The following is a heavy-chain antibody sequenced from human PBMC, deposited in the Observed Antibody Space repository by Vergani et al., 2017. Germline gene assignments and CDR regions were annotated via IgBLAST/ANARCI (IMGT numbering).Heavy chain of an antibody. Sequence: EVQVLESGGSLKQPGGSVRLSCAASGFTFSTYAMHWVRRAQGKGREWVSDLTGGGGSTYYADSFKARFIISRDNSRDTLYLQMNSLRPEDTATYYCVKDAGCYENVFDSWGKGTLVTVSS. CDR3: VKDAGCYENVFDS. CDR2: LTGGGGST. J-gene: IGHJ4*02. CDR1: GFTFSTYA. V-gene: IGHV3-23*01. D-gene: IGHD1-26*01.